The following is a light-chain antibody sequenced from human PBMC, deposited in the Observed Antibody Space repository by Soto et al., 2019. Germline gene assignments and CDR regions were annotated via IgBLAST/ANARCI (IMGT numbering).Light chain of an antibody. J-gene: IGLJ1*01. Sequence: QSVLTQPASVSGSPGQSITISCTGTSSDVGGYNYVSWYQQHPGKAPKLIIYEVSNRPSGVSNRFSGSKSGNTACLTISGLQAEDEADYYCNSYTSKSTGVFGTGTKLTVL. CDR1: SSDVGGYNY. V-gene: IGLV2-14*01. CDR3: NSYTSKSTGV. CDR2: EVS.